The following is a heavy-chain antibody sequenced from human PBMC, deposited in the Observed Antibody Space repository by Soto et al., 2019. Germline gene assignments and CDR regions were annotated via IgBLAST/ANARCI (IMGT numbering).Heavy chain of an antibody. V-gene: IGHV3-66*01. CDR3: ARRALTPAFVDY. CDR1: GFTVSSNF. D-gene: IGHD3-10*01. Sequence: EVQLMESGGGLVQPGGSLRLSCAASGFTVSSNFMNWVRQAPGKGLEWLSVIFPGGSTYYADSMKGRFTISRDISKNTVFRQMNSLRAEDTAVYFCARRALTPAFVDYWGQGTLVTVSS. J-gene: IGHJ4*02. CDR2: IFPGGST.